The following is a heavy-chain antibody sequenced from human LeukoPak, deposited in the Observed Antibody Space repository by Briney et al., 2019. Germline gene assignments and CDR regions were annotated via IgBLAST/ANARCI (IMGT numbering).Heavy chain of an antibody. CDR2: IVVGSGNT. Sequence: GASVKVSCKASGFTFTSSAVQWVRQARGQRLEWIGWIVVGSGNTNYAQKFQERVTITRDMSTSTAYMELSSLRSEDTAVYYCAARSTYGGPEDEAYFDYWGRGTLVTVSS. J-gene: IGHJ4*02. V-gene: IGHV1-58*01. D-gene: IGHD4-23*01. CDR1: GFTFTSSA. CDR3: AARSTYGGPEDEAYFDY.